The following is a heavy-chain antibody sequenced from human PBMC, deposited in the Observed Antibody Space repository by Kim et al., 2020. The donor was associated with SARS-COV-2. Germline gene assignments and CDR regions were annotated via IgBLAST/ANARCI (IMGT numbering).Heavy chain of an antibody. CDR1: GFTFDDYA. Sequence: GGSLRLSCAASGFTFDDYAMHWVRQAPGKGLEWVSLISGDGSDTKYADSVKGRFTISRDDKKNTLYLQMNNLRNEDSAFYYCATDRQGFTLTMIRGEDFWGQGTLVTVSS. CDR2: ISGDGSDT. CDR3: ATDRQGFTLTMIRGEDF. V-gene: IGHV3-43*02. J-gene: IGHJ4*02. D-gene: IGHD3-10*01.